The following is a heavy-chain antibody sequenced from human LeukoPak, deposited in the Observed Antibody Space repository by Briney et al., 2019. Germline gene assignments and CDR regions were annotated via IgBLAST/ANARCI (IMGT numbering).Heavy chain of an antibody. Sequence: SETLSLTCIVSGGSISSYDWSWIRQPPGKGLEWIGYIYYSGSTNYNASLKSRVTISVDTSKNQFSLKMSSVTAADTAVYYCARESWDTMVRGAVFDYWGLGTLVAVSS. CDR3: ARESWDTMVRGAVFDY. V-gene: IGHV4-59*01. D-gene: IGHD3-10*01. CDR2: IYYSGST. CDR1: GGSISSYD. J-gene: IGHJ4*02.